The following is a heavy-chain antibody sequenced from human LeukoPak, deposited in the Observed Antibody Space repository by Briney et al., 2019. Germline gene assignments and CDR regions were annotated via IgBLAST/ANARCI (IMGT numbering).Heavy chain of an antibody. V-gene: IGHV1-18*01. CDR2: ICPYNDNA. CDR1: GYTFTRDS. CDR3: ARRPTAVAGTSYRFDI. D-gene: IGHD6-13*01. J-gene: IGHJ3*02. Sequence: ASVKVSCKASGYTFTRDSINWVRQAPGQGLEWMGWICPYNDNAKYAQKFQGRVTMTTDTSTSTAYMEVRSLRFDDTAVYYRARRPTAVAGTSYRFDIWGQGTMVTVSS.